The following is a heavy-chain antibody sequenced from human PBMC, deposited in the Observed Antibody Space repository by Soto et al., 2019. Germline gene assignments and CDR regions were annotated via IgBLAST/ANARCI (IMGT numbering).Heavy chain of an antibody. CDR2: IYWDDDK. Sequence: QITLKESGPTLVKPTQTLTLTCTFSGFSISTARVAVGWIRQPPGKALDWLALIYWDDDKRYSPSLKSRLTITKDTSKNQVVLTLTNMDPVDTATYYCAHTHYGNYFDYWGQGTLVTVSP. D-gene: IGHD4-17*01. V-gene: IGHV2-5*02. J-gene: IGHJ4*02. CDR3: AHTHYGNYFDY. CDR1: GFSISTARVA.